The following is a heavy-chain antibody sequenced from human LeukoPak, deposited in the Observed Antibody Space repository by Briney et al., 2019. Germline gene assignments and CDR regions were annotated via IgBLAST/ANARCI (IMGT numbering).Heavy chain of an antibody. CDR3: ARGKYDILTGYQGEIDWFDP. V-gene: IGHV1-69*04. D-gene: IGHD3-9*01. Sequence: GASVKVSCKASGGTFSSYAISWVRQAPGQGREWMGRIIPILGIANYAQKFQGRVTITADKSTSTAYMELSSLRSEDTAVYYCARGKYDILTGYQGEIDWFDPWGQGTLVTVSS. CDR1: GGTFSSYA. J-gene: IGHJ5*02. CDR2: IIPILGIA.